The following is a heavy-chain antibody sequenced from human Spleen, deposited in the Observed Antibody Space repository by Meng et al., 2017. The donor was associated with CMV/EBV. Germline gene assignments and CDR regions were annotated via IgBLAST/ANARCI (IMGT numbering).Heavy chain of an antibody. V-gene: IGHV3-23*01. CDR2: ISGSGGST. Sequence: GESLKISCAASGFTFSSYAMSWVRQAPGKGLEWVSAISGSGGSTYYADSVKGRFTTSRDNSKNTLYLQMNSLRAEDTAVYYCAKGSAPYYGMDVWGQGTTVTVSS. D-gene: IGHD3-10*01. J-gene: IGHJ6*02. CDR1: GFTFSSYA. CDR3: AKGSAPYYGMDV.